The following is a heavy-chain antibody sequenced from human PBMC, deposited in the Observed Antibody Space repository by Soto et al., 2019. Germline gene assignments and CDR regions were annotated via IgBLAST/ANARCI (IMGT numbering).Heavy chain of an antibody. V-gene: IGHV3-30-3*01. CDR1: GFTFSSYA. D-gene: IGHD5-18*01. CDR3: ARGGDTAMVSSGMDV. CDR2: ISYDGSNK. J-gene: IGHJ6*02. Sequence: QVQLVESGGGMVQPGRSLRLSCAASGFTFSSYAMHWVRQAPGKGLEWVAVISYDGSNKYYADSVKGRFTISRDNSKNTLYLQMNSLRAEDTAVYYCARGGDTAMVSSGMDVWGQGTTVTVSS.